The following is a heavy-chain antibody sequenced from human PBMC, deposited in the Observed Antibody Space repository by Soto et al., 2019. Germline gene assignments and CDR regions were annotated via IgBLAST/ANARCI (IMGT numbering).Heavy chain of an antibody. CDR2: INPNSGGT. Sequence: GASVKVSCTASVYTFTGYYMHWVRQAPGQGLEWMGWINPNSGGTNYAQKFQGWVTMTRDTSISTAYMELSRLRSDDTAVYYCASSKASGYYFDYWGQGTLVTVSS. J-gene: IGHJ4*02. CDR1: VYTFTGYY. CDR3: ASSKASGYYFDY. D-gene: IGHD4-4*01. V-gene: IGHV1-2*04.